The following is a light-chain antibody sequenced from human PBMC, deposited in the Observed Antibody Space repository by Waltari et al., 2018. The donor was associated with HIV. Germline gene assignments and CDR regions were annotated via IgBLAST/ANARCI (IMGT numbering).Light chain of an antibody. CDR3: QQSYDTPYT. J-gene: IGKJ2*01. V-gene: IGKV1-39*01. Sequence: DIQMTQSPCSLSAAVGDRVTITCRASQNIRNYLNWYQLKPGKAPRLLMYAVSTLQSGVPSSFSGSTSGTDFTLTISGLQPEDFSTYYCQQSYDTPYTFGQGTNLAIK. CDR2: AVS. CDR1: QNIRNY.